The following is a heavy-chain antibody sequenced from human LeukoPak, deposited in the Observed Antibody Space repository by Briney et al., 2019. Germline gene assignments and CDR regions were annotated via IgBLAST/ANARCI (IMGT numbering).Heavy chain of an antibody. CDR3: ARGNRKGKTAAGIVD. CDR1: GGSISNSNYY. V-gene: IGHV4-39*01. Sequence: SETLSLTRTVSGGSISNSNYYWGWIRQPPGRGLEWIGNIYYSGSIYYNPSLKSRVTISVDTSKNQFSLMLSSVTAADTAVYYCARGNRKGKTAAGIVDWGQGTLVTVSS. J-gene: IGHJ4*02. CDR2: IYYSGSI. D-gene: IGHD6-13*01.